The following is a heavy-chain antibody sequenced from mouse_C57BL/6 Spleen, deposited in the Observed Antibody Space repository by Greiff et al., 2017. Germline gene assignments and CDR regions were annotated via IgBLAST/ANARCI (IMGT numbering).Heavy chain of an antibody. J-gene: IGHJ2*01. CDR1: GFTFSSYA. CDR3: AREPRLGPLDY. Sequence: EVKLLESGGGLVKPGGSLKLSCAASGFTFSSYAMSWVRQTPEKRLEWVATISDGGSYTYYPDNVKGRFTISRDNAKNNLYLQMSHLKSEDTAMYYCAREPRLGPLDYWGQGTTLTVSS. CDR2: ISDGGSYT. D-gene: IGHD4-1*01. V-gene: IGHV5-4*01.